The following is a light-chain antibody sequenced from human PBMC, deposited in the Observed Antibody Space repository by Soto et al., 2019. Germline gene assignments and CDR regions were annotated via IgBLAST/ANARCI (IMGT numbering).Light chain of an antibody. CDR2: GAS. V-gene: IGKV3-20*01. CDR1: QSVNSNY. J-gene: IGKJ2*01. CDR3: QQYGRN. Sequence: DIVLTQSPGTLSLSPGDRATLSCRSSQSVNSNYFAWYQQKPGQAPRLLTYGASTRETGIPDRFRGSGYGTDLALPINRLEPDDFAVYYCQQYGRNFGQGTKVDIK.